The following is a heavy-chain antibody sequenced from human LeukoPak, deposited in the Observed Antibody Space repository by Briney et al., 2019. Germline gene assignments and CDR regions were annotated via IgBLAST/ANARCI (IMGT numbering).Heavy chain of an antibody. J-gene: IGHJ3*02. CDR1: GGSISSGGYY. CDR2: IYYSGST. Sequence: NTSQTLSLTCTVSGGSISSGGYYWSWIRQHPGKGLEWIGYIYYSGSTYYNPSLKSRVTISVDTSKNQFSLKLSSVTAADTAVYYCARGSHRLFVVATPYAFDIWGQGTMVTVSS. D-gene: IGHD2-21*01. CDR3: ARGSHRLFVVATPYAFDI. V-gene: IGHV4-31*03.